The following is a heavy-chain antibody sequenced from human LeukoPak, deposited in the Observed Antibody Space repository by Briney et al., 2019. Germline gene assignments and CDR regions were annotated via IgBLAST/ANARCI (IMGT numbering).Heavy chain of an antibody. J-gene: IGHJ4*02. Sequence: GRSLRLSCAASGFTFSSYAMHWVRQAPGKGLEWVSYISSSGSIIYYADSVKGRFTISRDNAKNSLYLQMNSLRAEDTAVYYCTRVGYSSSFYFDYWGQGTLVTVSS. D-gene: IGHD6-19*01. CDR2: ISSSGSII. CDR3: TRVGYSSSFYFDY. V-gene: IGHV3-48*03. CDR1: GFTFSSYA.